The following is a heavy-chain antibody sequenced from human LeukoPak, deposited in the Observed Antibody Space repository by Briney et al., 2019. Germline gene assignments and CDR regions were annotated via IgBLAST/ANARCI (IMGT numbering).Heavy chain of an antibody. J-gene: IGHJ4*02. Sequence: ASVKVSCKASGYTFTSYDINWVRQATGQGLEWMGWMNPNSGNTGYAQKFQGRVTMTRNTSISTAYMELSSLRSEDTAVYYCARDFHMIAARDYWGQGTLVTVSS. CDR2: MNPNSGNT. V-gene: IGHV1-8*01. D-gene: IGHD6-13*01. CDR3: ARDFHMIAARDY. CDR1: GYTFTSYD.